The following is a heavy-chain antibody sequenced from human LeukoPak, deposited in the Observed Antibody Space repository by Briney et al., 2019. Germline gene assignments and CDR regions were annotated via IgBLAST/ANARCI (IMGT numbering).Heavy chain of an antibody. J-gene: IGHJ4*02. CDR2: IIPILGIA. Sequence: ASVKLSCKASGGTFSIYAISWVRQAPGQGLEWMGRIIPILGIANYAQKFQGRVTTTAEKSTSTAYMELSSLRSEDTAVYYCARLVATITESFDYWGQGTLVIVSS. V-gene: IGHV1-69*04. CDR3: ARLVATITESFDY. D-gene: IGHD5-12*01. CDR1: GGTFSIYA.